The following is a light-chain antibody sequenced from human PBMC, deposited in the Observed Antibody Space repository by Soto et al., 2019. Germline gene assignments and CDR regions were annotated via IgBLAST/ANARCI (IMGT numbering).Light chain of an antibody. J-gene: IGKJ5*01. Sequence: EIVMTQSPATLSVSPGERATLSCRASQSVSSNLAWYQQKPGQAPRLLIYGASTRATGIPARFSGSGSGTEFTLTISSLQSEDFAVYYCQQYNNVPQGKITFGQGTRLEIK. CDR1: QSVSSN. CDR3: QQYNNVPQGKIT. CDR2: GAS. V-gene: IGKV3-15*01.